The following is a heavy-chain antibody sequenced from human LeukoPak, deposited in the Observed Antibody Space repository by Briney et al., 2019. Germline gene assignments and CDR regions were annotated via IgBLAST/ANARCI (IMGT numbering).Heavy chain of an antibody. CDR2: IYYSGST. V-gene: IGHV4-59*01. J-gene: IGHJ4*02. CDR3: ARALTGTTGGYYFDY. D-gene: IGHD1-20*01. Sequence: PSETLSLTCTVSGGSISSYYWSWIRQSPGKGLEWIGYIYYSGSTNYNPSLKSRVTISVDTSKNQFSLKLSSVTAADTAVYYCARALTGTTGGYYFDYWGQGTLVTVSP. CDR1: GGSISSYY.